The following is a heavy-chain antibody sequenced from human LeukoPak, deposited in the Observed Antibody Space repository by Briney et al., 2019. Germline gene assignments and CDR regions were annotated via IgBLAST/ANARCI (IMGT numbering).Heavy chain of an antibody. V-gene: IGHV7-4-1*02. CDR2: INTNTGNP. D-gene: IGHD3-22*01. CDR1: GGTFSSYA. J-gene: IGHJ6*03. Sequence: ASVKVSCKASGGTFSSYAISWVRQAPGQGLGWMGWINTNTGNPTYAQGFTGRFVFSLDTSVSTAYLQISSLKAEDTAVYYCARVVPYGASSGYLYYYYYMDVWGKGTTVTVSS. CDR3: ARVVPYGASSGYLYYYYYMDV.